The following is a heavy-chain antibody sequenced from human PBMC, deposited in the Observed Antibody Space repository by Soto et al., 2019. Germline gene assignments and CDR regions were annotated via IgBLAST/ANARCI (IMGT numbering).Heavy chain of an antibody. CDR1: GGSISSGGYY. J-gene: IGHJ5*02. CDR3: ARGLTAMATNWFDP. Sequence: SETLSLTCTVSGGSISSGGYYWSWIRQHPGKGLEWIGYIYYSGSTYYNPSLKSRVTISVDTSKNQFSLKLSSVTAADTAVYYCARGLTAMATNWFDPWGQGTLVTSPQ. D-gene: IGHD5-18*01. CDR2: IYYSGST. V-gene: IGHV4-31*03.